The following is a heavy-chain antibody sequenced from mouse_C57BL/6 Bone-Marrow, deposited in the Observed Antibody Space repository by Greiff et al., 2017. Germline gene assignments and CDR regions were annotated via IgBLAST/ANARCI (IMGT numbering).Heavy chain of an antibody. Sequence: VQLQQPGAELVKPGASVKLSCKASGYTFTSYWMHWVKQRPGQGLEWIGMIHPNSGSTNYNEKFKSKATLTVDKSSSTAYMQLSSLTSEDSAVYYCAKSGPLLRALDYWGQGTTLTVSS. CDR2: IHPNSGST. V-gene: IGHV1-64*01. CDR1: GYTFTSYW. CDR3: AKSGPLLRALDY. J-gene: IGHJ2*01. D-gene: IGHD1-2*01.